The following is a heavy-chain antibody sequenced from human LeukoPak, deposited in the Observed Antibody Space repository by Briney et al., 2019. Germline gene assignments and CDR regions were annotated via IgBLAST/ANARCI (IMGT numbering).Heavy chain of an antibody. CDR2: INHSGST. D-gene: IGHD3-10*01. CDR3: ARVFGSGSYPFDY. CDR1: GGSFSGYY. J-gene: IGHJ4*02. V-gene: IGHV4-34*01. Sequence: PSETLSLTCAVYGGSFSGYYWSWIRQPPGEGLEWIGEINHSGSTNYNPSLKSRVTISVDTSKNQFSLKLSSVTAADTAVYYCARVFGSGSYPFDYWGQGTLVTVSS.